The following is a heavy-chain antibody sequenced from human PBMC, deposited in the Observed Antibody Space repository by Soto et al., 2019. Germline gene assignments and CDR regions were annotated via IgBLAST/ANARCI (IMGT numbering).Heavy chain of an antibody. V-gene: IGHV3-73*02. J-gene: IGHJ6*02. CDR3: TRGYSYGPGMYGMDV. CDR2: IRSKANSYAT. Sequence: VQLVESGGGLVQPGGSLKLSCAASGFTFSGSAMHWVRQASGKGLEWVGRIRSKANSYATAYAASVKGRFTISRDDSKNTAYLQMNSLKTEDTAVYYCTRGYSYGPGMYGMDVWGQGTTVTVSS. CDR1: GFTFSGSA. D-gene: IGHD5-18*01.